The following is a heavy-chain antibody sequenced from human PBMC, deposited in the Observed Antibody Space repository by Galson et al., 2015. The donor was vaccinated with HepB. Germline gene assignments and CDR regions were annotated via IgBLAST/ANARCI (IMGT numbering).Heavy chain of an antibody. D-gene: IGHD3-22*01. CDR2: ISYDGSNK. V-gene: IGHV3-30*04. Sequence: SLRLSCAASGFTFSSYAMHWVRQAPGKGLEWVAVISYDGSNKYYADSVKGRFTISRDNSKNTLYLQMNSLRAEDTAVYYCAREGSGVYYYDSSGYYTYYFDYWGQGTLVTVSS. CDR3: AREGSGVYYYDSSGYYTYYFDY. J-gene: IGHJ4*02. CDR1: GFTFSSYA.